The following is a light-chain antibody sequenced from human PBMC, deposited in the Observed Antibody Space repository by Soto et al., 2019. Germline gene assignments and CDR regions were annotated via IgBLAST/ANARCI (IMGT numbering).Light chain of an antibody. CDR1: QSVSSY. CDR3: QQYENYWT. J-gene: IGKJ1*01. Sequence: EIVMTQSPATLSVSPGERATLSCRASQSVSSYLAWYQQKPGQAPRLLIYDASNRATGIPARFSGSGSGTEFTLTISNLQPDDIATYYCQQYENYWTFGQGTKVDIK. V-gene: IGKV3D-15*01. CDR2: DAS.